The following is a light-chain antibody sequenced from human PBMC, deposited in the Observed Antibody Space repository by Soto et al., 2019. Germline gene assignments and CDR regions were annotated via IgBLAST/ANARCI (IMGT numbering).Light chain of an antibody. CDR2: GAS. J-gene: IGKJ1*01. V-gene: IGKV3-20*01. Sequence: EIVMTQSPATLSVSPWGRDPLSCSASQSFNSIYLAWYQQKPGQAPRLLIYGASNRATGIPDGFSGSGSGTDFTLTISRLEPEDYAVYYCQQYGHSLWTFGQGTKVDIK. CDR3: QQYGHSLWT. CDR1: QSFNSIY.